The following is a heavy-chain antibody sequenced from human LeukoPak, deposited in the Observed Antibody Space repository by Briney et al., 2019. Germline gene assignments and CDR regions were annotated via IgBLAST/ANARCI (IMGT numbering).Heavy chain of an antibody. CDR1: GGSIRNYY. V-gene: IGHV4-59*06. CDR3: AREYYDYVWGTDYFDY. CDR2: IYYSGST. Sequence: PSETLSLTCTVSGGSIRNYYWSWIRQPPGKGLEWIGYIYYSGSTYYNPSLKSRVTISVDTSKNQFSLKLSSVTAADTAVYYCAREYYDYVWGTDYFDYWGQGTLVTVSS. J-gene: IGHJ4*02. D-gene: IGHD3-16*01.